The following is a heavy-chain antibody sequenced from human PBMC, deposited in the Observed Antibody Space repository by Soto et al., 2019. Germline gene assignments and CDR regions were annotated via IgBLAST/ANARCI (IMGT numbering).Heavy chain of an antibody. V-gene: IGHV1-69*01. Sequence: QVQLVQSGAEVKKPGSSVKVSCKASGGTFSSYAISWVRQAPGQGLEWMGGIIPIFGTANYAQKFQGRVTITADESTSTAYMELSSPRSEDTAVYYCARVNSSSSEIYYYGMDVWGQGTTVTVSS. CDR1: GGTFSSYA. CDR3: ARVNSSSSEIYYYGMDV. J-gene: IGHJ6*02. D-gene: IGHD6-6*01. CDR2: IIPIFGTA.